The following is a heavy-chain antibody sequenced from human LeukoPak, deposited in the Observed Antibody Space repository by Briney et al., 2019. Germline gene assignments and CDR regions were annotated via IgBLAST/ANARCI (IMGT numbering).Heavy chain of an antibody. CDR2: VFYSGSN. J-gene: IGHJ4*02. V-gene: IGHV4-59*08. CDR1: GGSIIGHW. Sequence: SETLSLTCSVSGGSIIGHWWSWIRQPPGKGLEWIGDVFYSGSNNYNPSLKSRLTISLDTSKNQFSLNLRPVTATDTAMYYCARRNTADASIDFWGQGTLVTASS. D-gene: IGHD4-17*01. CDR3: ARRNTADASIDF.